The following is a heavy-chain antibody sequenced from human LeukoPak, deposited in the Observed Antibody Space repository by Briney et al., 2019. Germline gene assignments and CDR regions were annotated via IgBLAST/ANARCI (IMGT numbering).Heavy chain of an antibody. CDR2: TYYRSKWHN. CDR3: ARTATDGVFDY. D-gene: IGHD6-25*01. V-gene: IGHV6-1*01. CDR1: GDSVSSKSVT. Sequence: SQTLSLTCAISGDSVSSKSVTWNWIRQSPSRGLEWLGRTYYRSKWHNGYAVSVKSRITINPDTSKNQISLQLNSVTPEDTAVYYCARTATDGVFDYWAQGTLVTVSS. J-gene: IGHJ4*02.